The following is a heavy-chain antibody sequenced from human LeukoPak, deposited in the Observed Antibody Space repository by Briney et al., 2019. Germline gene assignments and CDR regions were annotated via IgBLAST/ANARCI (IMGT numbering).Heavy chain of an antibody. CDR2: VDPEDSET. CDR3: ATLDQSRSADY. V-gene: IGHV1-69-2*01. Sequence: ASVKVSCKVSGYTFTDYYMHWVQQVPGKGLEWMGLVDPEDSETIYADKVQGRVTITADTSTVTTYMDLTRLRSEDTAVYYCATLDQSRSADYWGQGTLVTVSS. CDR1: GYTFTDYY. J-gene: IGHJ4*02. D-gene: IGHD2-2*01.